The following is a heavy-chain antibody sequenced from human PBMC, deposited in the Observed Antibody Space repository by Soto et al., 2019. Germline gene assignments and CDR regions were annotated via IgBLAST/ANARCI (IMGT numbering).Heavy chain of an antibody. Sequence: ASVKVSCKASGYSFSSYGITWVRQAPGQGLEWLGWISPYNDDTKYARRLQGRVTMTTDTSTRTAYMDIRGLRSDDTAIYYCARGGYYDSSGARNYHYYGMDVWGQGTTVTVSS. CDR3: ARGGYYDSSGARNYHYYGMDV. D-gene: IGHD3-22*01. CDR1: GYSFSSYG. J-gene: IGHJ6*02. V-gene: IGHV1-18*01. CDR2: ISPYNDDT.